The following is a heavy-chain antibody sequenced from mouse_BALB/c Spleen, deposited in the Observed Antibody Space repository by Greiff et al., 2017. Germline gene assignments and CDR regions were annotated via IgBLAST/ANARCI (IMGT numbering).Heavy chain of an antibody. CDR3: AREIYYYGSSYFDY. J-gene: IGHJ2*01. D-gene: IGHD1-1*01. V-gene: IGHV1-80*01. CDR1: GYAFSSYW. CDR2: IYPGDGDT. Sequence: LKESGAELVRPGSSVKISCKASGYAFSSYWMNWVKQRPGQGLEWIGQIYPGDGDTNYNGKFKGKATLTADKSSSTAYMQLSSLTSEDSAVYFCAREIYYYGSSYFDYWGQGTTLTVSS.